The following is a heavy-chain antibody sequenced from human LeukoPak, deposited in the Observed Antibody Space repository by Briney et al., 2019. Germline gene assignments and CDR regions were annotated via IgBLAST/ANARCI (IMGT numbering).Heavy chain of an antibody. J-gene: IGHJ4*02. CDR1: GGSTNSYY. V-gene: IGHV4-4*07. CDR2: IYSSGSS. CDR3: TRVKASSTSWTFDQ. Sequence: SETLSLTCSVSGGSTNSYYWSWIRQSGGKGLEWIGRIYSSGSSVYNPSLNSRLTMSIDTSKNQFSLTLKSVTATDTAVYYCTRVKASSTSWTFDQWGQGALVTVSS. D-gene: IGHD2-2*01.